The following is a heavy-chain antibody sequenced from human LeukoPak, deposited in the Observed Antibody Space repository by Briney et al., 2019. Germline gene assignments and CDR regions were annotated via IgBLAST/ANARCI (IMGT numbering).Heavy chain of an antibody. CDR2: IIPIFGTA. D-gene: IGHD1-26*01. CDR1: GGTFSSYA. J-gene: IGHJ4*02. Sequence: SVKVSCKASGGTFSSYAISWVRQAPGQGLEWMGRIIPIFGTANYAQKFQGRVTITTDESTSTAYMELSSLRSEDTAVYYCAGGAAATVGATEDYWGQGTLVTVSS. V-gene: IGHV1-69*05. CDR3: AGGAAATVGATEDY.